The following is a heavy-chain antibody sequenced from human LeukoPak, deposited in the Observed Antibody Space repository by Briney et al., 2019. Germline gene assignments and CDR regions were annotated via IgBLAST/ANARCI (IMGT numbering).Heavy chain of an antibody. CDR2: IIPIFGTA. J-gene: IGHJ6*03. CDR1: GYTFTSYG. CDR3: ARASRWFGELLGVFYYYYMDV. Sequence: GASVKVSCKASGYTFTSYGISWVRQAPGQGLEWMGGIIPIFGTANYAQKFQGRVTITADKSTSTAYMELSSLRSEDTAVYYCARASRWFGELLGVFYYYYMDVWGKGTTVTVSS. D-gene: IGHD3-10*01. V-gene: IGHV1-69*06.